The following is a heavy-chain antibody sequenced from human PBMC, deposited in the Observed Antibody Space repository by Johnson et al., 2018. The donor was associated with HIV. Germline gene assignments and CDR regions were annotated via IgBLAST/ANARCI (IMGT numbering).Heavy chain of an antibody. Sequence: QVQLVESGGGVVQPGRSLRLSCAASGFTFNSYILHWVRQAPGKGQEWVSVIYSGGSTYYADSVKGRFTISRDNAKNSLSLQMNSLRAEVTAIYYCAREEGSDILTRGDAFDIWGQGTLVTVSS. J-gene: IGHJ3*02. V-gene: IGHV3-NL1*01. D-gene: IGHD3-9*01. CDR2: IYSGGST. CDR3: AREEGSDILTRGDAFDI. CDR1: GFTFNSYI.